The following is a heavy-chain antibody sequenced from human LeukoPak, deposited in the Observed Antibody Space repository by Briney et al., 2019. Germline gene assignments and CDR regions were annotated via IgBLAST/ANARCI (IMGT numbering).Heavy chain of an antibody. V-gene: IGHV1-2*02. CDR2: INPNSGGT. D-gene: IGHD6-13*01. J-gene: IGHJ5*02. CDR1: GYTFTGYY. Sequence: GASVKVSCKAAGYTFTGYYMHWVRQAPGQGLEWMGWINPNSGGTNYAQKLQGRVTMTADTSTRTAYMELRSLRSDDTAVYYCARDQGFAVAAFKNWFDPWGQGTLVTVSS. CDR3: ARDQGFAVAAFKNWFDP.